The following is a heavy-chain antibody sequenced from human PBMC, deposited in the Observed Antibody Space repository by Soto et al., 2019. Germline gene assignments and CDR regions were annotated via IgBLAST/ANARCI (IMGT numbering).Heavy chain of an antibody. J-gene: IGHJ5*02. CDR1: GFKFSKYW. CDR3: TRDLNHDCGP. V-gene: IGHV3-7*04. CDR2: ISPDGSEE. D-gene: IGHD2-21*01. Sequence: EVQLVESGGGLVQPGGSLRLSCAASGFKFSKYWMTWVRQAPGKGLEGVANISPDGSEEYYVDSVKGRFTISRDNARNSLYLQMKSLRGEDTAVYYCTRDLNHDCGPWGQGTQVTVSS.